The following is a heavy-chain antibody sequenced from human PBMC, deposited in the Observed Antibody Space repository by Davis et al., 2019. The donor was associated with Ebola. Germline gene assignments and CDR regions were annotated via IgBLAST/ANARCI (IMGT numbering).Heavy chain of an antibody. D-gene: IGHD3-22*01. CDR3: ARDYYDSSGYIWYFDL. Sequence: SETLSLTCSVSGGSMKSYYWSWIRQSPGKRLEWIGYIDDTGTTKYNPSLKSRVTISVDTSKNQFSLKLSSVTAADTAVYYCARDYYDSSGYIWYFDLWGRGTLVSVSS. J-gene: IGHJ2*01. V-gene: IGHV4-59*01. CDR2: IDDTGTT. CDR1: GGSMKSYY.